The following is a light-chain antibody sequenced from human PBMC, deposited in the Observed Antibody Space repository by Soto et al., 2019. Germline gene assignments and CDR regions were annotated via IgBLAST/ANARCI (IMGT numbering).Light chain of an antibody. CDR2: QDT. CDR3: QAWDSSTAV. V-gene: IGLV3-1*01. J-gene: IGLJ2*01. CDR1: KLGNKY. Sequence: YELTQPPSVSVSPGQTASITCSGDKLGNKYACWYQQKPGQSPVLVIYQDTKRPSGIPERFSGSNSGNTATLTISGTQAMDEADYYCQAWDSSTAVFGGGTKVTVL.